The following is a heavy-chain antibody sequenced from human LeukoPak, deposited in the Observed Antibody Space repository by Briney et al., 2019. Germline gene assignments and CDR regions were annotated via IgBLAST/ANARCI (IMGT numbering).Heavy chain of an antibody. CDR1: GFTFSSYA. CDR3: AKDGNWVYYYGMDV. J-gene: IGHJ6*02. CDR2: ISGSGGST. V-gene: IGHV3-23*01. D-gene: IGHD4-23*01. Sequence: PGGSLRLSCAASGFTFSSYAMSWVRQAPGKGLEWVSAISGSGGSTYYADSVKGRFTISRDNFKNTLYLQMNSLRAEDTAVYYCAKDGNWVYYYGMDVWSQGTTVTVSS.